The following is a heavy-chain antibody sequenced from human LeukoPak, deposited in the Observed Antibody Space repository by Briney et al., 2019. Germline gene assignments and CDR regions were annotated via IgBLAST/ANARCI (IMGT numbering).Heavy chain of an antibody. Sequence: GGSLRLSCAASGFTFSSYAMHWVRQAPGKGLEWVAVISYDGSNKYYADSVKGRFTISRDNSRNTLYVQMNSLRVEDTAVYYCARDSSSRGYFRGMDVWGQGTTVTVSS. CDR3: ARDSSSRGYFRGMDV. V-gene: IGHV3-30-3*01. CDR1: GFTFSSYA. CDR2: ISYDGSNK. J-gene: IGHJ6*02. D-gene: IGHD3-9*01.